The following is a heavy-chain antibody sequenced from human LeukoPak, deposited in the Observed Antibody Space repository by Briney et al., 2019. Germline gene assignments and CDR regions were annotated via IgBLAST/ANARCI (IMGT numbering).Heavy chain of an antibody. D-gene: IGHD3-22*01. Sequence: ASVTVSCKASGYTFTSYGISWVRQAPGQGLEWMGWISAYNGNTNYAQKLQGRVTMTTDTSTSTAYMELRSLRSDDTAVYYCARVKVDYYDSSGYFDYWGQGTLVTVSS. J-gene: IGHJ4*02. CDR1: GYTFTSYG. CDR3: ARVKVDYYDSSGYFDY. V-gene: IGHV1-18*01. CDR2: ISAYNGNT.